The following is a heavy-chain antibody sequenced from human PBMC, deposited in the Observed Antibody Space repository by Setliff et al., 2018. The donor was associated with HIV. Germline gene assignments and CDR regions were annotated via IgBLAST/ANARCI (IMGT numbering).Heavy chain of an antibody. CDR3: VKDVSWAAS. J-gene: IGHJ5*02. CDR1: GFPVINSG. D-gene: IGHD2-15*01. CDR2: LSLGGTDQ. Sequence: GGSLRLSCAASGFPVINSGMHWVRQAPGKGLEWVATLSLGGTDQYYRDSVKGRFTVSRDTFTNTLYLQMGSLRIDDTAVYYCVKDVSWAASWGQGTLVTVSS. V-gene: IGHV3-30*18.